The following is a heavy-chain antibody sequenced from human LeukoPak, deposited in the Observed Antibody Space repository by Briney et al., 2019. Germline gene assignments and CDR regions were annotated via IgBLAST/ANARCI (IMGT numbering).Heavy chain of an antibody. CDR3: ARDLARGYSYGYNAFDI. Sequence: ASVKVSCKASGYNFNSYGIGWVRQAPRQGLEWMGWITAGNGNTNYAQKVQGRVTMTTDTSTSTAYMELRSLRSDDTAVYFCARDLARGYSYGYNAFDIWGQGTMVTVFS. D-gene: IGHD5-18*01. CDR2: ITAGNGNT. CDR1: GYNFNSYG. J-gene: IGHJ3*02. V-gene: IGHV1-18*01.